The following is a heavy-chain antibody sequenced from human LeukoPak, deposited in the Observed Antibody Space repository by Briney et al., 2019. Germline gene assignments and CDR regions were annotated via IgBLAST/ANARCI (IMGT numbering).Heavy chain of an antibody. J-gene: IGHJ6*02. D-gene: IGHD4/OR15-4a*01. Sequence: GGSLRLSCAASGFTVSSNYMSWVRQAPGKGLEWVSVIYSGGSTYYADSVKGRFTISRDNSKNTLYLQMNSLRAEDTAVYYCARDLGDYGLNYYYYGMDVWGQGTTVTVSS. CDR1: GFTVSSNY. CDR2: IYSGGST. V-gene: IGHV3-66*01. CDR3: ARDLGDYGLNYYYYGMDV.